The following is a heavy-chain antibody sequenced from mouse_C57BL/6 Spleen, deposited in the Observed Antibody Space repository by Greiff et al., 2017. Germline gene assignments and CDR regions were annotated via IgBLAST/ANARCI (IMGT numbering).Heavy chain of an antibody. CDR3: ARELGDY. CDR1: GYTFTDYY. D-gene: IGHD4-1*01. CDR2: INPNNGGT. V-gene: IGHV1-26*01. Sequence: EVQLQQSGPELVKPGASVKISCKASGYTFTDYYMNRVKQSHGKSLEWIGDINPNNGGTSYNQKFKGKATLTVDKSSSTAYMELRSLTSEDSAVYYCARELGDYWGQGTTLTVSS. J-gene: IGHJ2*01.